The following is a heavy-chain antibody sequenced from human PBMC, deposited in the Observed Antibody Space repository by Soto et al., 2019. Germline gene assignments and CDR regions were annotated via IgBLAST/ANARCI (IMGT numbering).Heavy chain of an antibody. D-gene: IGHD3-10*01. Sequence: SETLSLTCTVSGGSISNYYWSWIRHPPGKGLEWIGYISYTGTTSYNPSLKSRVTISVDTSKSQFSLRLSSVTAADTAVYYCARLSRYYGSGSYKGLYYFDYWGQGTLVTVSS. V-gene: IGHV4-59*12. CDR3: ARLSRYYGSGSYKGLYYFDY. J-gene: IGHJ4*02. CDR2: ISYTGTT. CDR1: GGSISNYY.